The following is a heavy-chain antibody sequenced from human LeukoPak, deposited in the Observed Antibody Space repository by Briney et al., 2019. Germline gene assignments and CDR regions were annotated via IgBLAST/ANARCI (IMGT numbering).Heavy chain of an antibody. J-gene: IGHJ4*02. D-gene: IGHD1-26*01. CDR1: GYMFDNFG. Sequence: GRSLRLSCAASGYMFDNFGMHWVRQAPGKGLEWLAVISHDGTNKYFGDFVKGRFTISRDNSKNTLFLQMNSLRAEDTAVYYCAKDPLRRREQPTSYFDYWGQGTLVTVSS. V-gene: IGHV3-30*18. CDR2: ISHDGTNK. CDR3: AKDPLRRREQPTSYFDY.